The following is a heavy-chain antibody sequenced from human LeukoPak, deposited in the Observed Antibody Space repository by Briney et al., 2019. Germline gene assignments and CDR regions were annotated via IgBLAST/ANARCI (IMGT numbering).Heavy chain of an antibody. CDR2: MNPNSGNT. CDR1: GYTFTSYD. J-gene: IGHJ6*03. Sequence: ASLKVSCKASGYTFTSYDINWVRQATGQGLEWMGWMNPNSGNTGYAQKFQGRVTMTRNTSISTAYMELSSLRSEDTAVYYCARGRRIAAAGKGILGPHSRENYYYYYMDVWGKGTTVTVSS. V-gene: IGHV1-8*01. CDR3: ARGRRIAAAGKGILGPHSRENYYYYYMDV. D-gene: IGHD6-13*01.